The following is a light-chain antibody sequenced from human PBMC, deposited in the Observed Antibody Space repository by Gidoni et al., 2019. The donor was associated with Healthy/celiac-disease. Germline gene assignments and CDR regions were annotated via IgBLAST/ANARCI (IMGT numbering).Light chain of an antibody. Sequence: QSVLTQPPSASGTPGQMVTNSCPRSSSNIGSNTVNWYQQLPGTAPKLLIYSNNQRPSGVPDRFSGSNSGTAASLAISGLQSEEEADYYCAAWDDSLNGWVYGGLTKLTVL. CDR3: AAWDDSLNGWV. CDR2: SNN. V-gene: IGLV1-44*01. CDR1: SSNIGSNT. J-gene: IGLJ3*02.